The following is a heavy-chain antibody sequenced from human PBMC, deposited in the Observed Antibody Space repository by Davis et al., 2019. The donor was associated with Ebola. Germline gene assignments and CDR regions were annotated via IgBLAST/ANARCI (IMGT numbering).Heavy chain of an antibody. CDR1: GFTFASYA. CDR2: ISGSGDST. D-gene: IGHD6-19*01. CDR3: AKLFGSSAWYYFDY. J-gene: IGHJ4*02. Sequence: GGSLRLSCAASGFTFASYAMSWVRQAPGKGLEWVSGISGSGDSTYYADSVRGRFTVSRDKSKNTLYLQMNSLRAEDTAVYYCAKLFGSSAWYYFDYWGQGTLVAVSS. V-gene: IGHV3-23*01.